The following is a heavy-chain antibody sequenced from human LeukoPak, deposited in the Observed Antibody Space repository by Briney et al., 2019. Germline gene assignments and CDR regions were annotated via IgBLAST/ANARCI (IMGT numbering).Heavy chain of an antibody. Sequence: SETLSLTCTISGGSINNYYWSWIRQSPEKGLKLIGYIFSTGITNYNPSLKSRVAISVDTSRNQFSLRLTSVTAADTAIFYCARGGLFAFDIWGQGTTVIVSS. CDR2: IFSTGIT. J-gene: IGHJ3*02. CDR3: ARGGLFAFDI. V-gene: IGHV4-59*01. CDR1: GGSINNYY.